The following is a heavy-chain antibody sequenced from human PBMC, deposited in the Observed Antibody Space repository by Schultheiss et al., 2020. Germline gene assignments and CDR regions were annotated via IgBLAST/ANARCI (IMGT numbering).Heavy chain of an antibody. CDR3: ARDVSLGCSTTSCFSPAGWFDP. D-gene: IGHD2-2*01. CDR2: IYTSGST. CDR1: GGSISSYY. Sequence: SETLSLTCTVSGGSISSYYWSWIRQPAGKGLEWIGRIYTSGSTNYNPSLQSRVTMSVDTSKNQFSLKLSSVTAADTAVYYCARDVSLGCSTTSCFSPAGWFDPWGQGTLVTVSS. J-gene: IGHJ5*02. V-gene: IGHV4-4*07.